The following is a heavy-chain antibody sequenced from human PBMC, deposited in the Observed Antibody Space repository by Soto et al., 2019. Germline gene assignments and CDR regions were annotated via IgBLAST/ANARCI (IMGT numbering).Heavy chain of an antibody. Sequence: QVQLVQSGAEVKRPGSSVKVSCEASGGTFNNYAITWVRQAPGQGLEWMGGIIPMFGTNYAQKFQDRVTIDADESTGTAYMGLSGLRSEDTAVYFCARPNSYGVTFHYYYGMDVWGQGTTVTVSS. CDR1: GGTFNNYA. J-gene: IGHJ6*02. CDR3: ARPNSYGVTFHYYYGMDV. D-gene: IGHD3-10*01. V-gene: IGHV1-69*01. CDR2: IIPMFGT.